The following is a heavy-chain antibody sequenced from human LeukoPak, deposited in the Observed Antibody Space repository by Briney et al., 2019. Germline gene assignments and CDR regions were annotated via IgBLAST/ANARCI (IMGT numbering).Heavy chain of an antibody. Sequence: GGSLRLSCAASGFTFSSYAMHWVRQAPGKGLDWGAVISYDGSNKYYADSVKGRFTISRDNSKNTLYLQMNSLRAEDTAVYYCAKDRKLGILLWHNPFDYWGQGTLVTVSP. J-gene: IGHJ4*02. V-gene: IGHV3-30-3*01. CDR2: ISYDGSNK. CDR3: AKDRKLGILLWHNPFDY. D-gene: IGHD5-18*01. CDR1: GFTFSSYA.